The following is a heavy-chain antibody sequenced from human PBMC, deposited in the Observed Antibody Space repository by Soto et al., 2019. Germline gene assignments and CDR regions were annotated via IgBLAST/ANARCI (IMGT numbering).Heavy chain of an antibody. CDR1: GYTLTELS. V-gene: IGHV1-24*01. CDR2: FDPEDGET. D-gene: IGHD2-2*01. Sequence: ASVKVSCKVSGYTLTELSMHWVRQAPGKGLEWMGGFDPEDGETIYAQKFQGRVTMTEDTSTDTAYMELSSLRSEDTAVYYCLGYCSSTSCYAYGYWGQGTLVTVSS. J-gene: IGHJ4*02. CDR3: LGYCSSTSCYAYGY.